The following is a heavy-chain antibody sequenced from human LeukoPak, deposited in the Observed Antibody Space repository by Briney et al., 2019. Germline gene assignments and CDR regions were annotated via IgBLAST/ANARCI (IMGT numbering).Heavy chain of an antibody. J-gene: IGHJ4*02. CDR3: ARALRWLQLDY. D-gene: IGHD5-24*01. CDR2: INTDTGNP. V-gene: IGHV7-4-1*02. Sequence: ASVKVSRKASGYTFTTYGMNWVRQAPGQGLEWMGWINTDTGNPTYAQGFTGRFVFSLDTSVNTAYLQISSLKADDTTVYYCARALRWLQLDYWGQGTLVTVSS. CDR1: GYTFTTYG.